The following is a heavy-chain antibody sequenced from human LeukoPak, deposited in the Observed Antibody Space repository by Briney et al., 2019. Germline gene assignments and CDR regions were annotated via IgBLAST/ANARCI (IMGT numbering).Heavy chain of an antibody. Sequence: GGSLRLSCAASGFTFSSYSMNWVRQAPGKGLEWVSYISSSSTIYYADSVKGRFTISRDNAKNSLYLQMNSLRAEDTAVYYCASEYCGGDCLYYPLYCWGQGTLVTVSS. J-gene: IGHJ4*02. V-gene: IGHV3-48*01. CDR3: ASEYCGGDCLYYPLYC. CDR2: ISSSSTI. D-gene: IGHD2-21*02. CDR1: GFTFSSYS.